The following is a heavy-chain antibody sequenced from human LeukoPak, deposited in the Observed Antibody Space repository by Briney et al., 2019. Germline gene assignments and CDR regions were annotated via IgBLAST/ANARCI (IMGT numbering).Heavy chain of an antibody. J-gene: IGHJ4*02. V-gene: IGHV4-59*01. CDR2: IYYSGST. D-gene: IGHD2-15*01. CDR1: GGSISTYY. Sequence: SETLSLTCTVSGGSISTYYWSWIRQPPGKGLEWIGYIYYSGSTNYNPSLKSRVTISVDTSKNQFSLKLSSVTAADTAVYYCARAVGYCSGGSCSRNFDCWGQGTLVTVSS. CDR3: ARAVGYCSGGSCSRNFDC.